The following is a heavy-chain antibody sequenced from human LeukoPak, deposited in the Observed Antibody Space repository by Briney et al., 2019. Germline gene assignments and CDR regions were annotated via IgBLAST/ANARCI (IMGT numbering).Heavy chain of an antibody. J-gene: IGHJ4*02. CDR1: GFTFNRCW. D-gene: IGHD1-26*01. Sequence: GGSLRLSCVVSGFTFNRCWMNWVRQAPGKGLERVSSISSSSSYIYYADSVKGRFTISRDNAKNSLYLQMNSLRAEDTAVYYCAGATNGYWGQGTLVTVSS. V-gene: IGHV3-21*01. CDR2: ISSSSSYI. CDR3: AGATNGY.